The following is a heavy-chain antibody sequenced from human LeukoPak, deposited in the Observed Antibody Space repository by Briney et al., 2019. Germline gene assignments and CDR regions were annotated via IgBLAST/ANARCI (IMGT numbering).Heavy chain of an antibody. CDR1: GGSISSYY. J-gene: IGHJ5*02. V-gene: IGHV4-34*01. CDR2: INHSGST. Sequence: PSETLSLTCTVSGGSISSYYWSWIRQPPGKGLEWIGEINHSGSTNYNPSLKSRVTISVDTSKNQFSLKLSSVTAADTAVYYCARGITTGTPNWFDPWGQGTLVTVSS. D-gene: IGHD1-1*01. CDR3: ARGITTGTPNWFDP.